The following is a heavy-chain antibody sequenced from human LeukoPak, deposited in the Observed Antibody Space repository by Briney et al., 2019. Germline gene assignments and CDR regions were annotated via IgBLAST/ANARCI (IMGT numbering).Heavy chain of an antibody. CDR3: ARQFVVSERLDP. CDR1: GGYIDNNY. V-gene: IGHV4-59*08. D-gene: IGHD3-22*01. CDR2: IYYRGST. J-gene: IGHJ5*02. Sequence: PSETLSLTCTVSGGYIDNNYWTWIRQPPGKGLGWIGYIYYRGSTNYNPSLKSRVTISVDTSKNQFSLSLSSVTAADTAVYYCARQFVVSERLDPWGQGTLVTVSS.